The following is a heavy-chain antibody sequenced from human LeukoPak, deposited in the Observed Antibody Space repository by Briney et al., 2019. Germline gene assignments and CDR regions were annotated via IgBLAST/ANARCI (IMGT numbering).Heavy chain of an antibody. J-gene: IGHJ4*02. Sequence: PGRSLRLSCAASGFTFSSYGMHWVRQAPGKGLEWVAVISYDGSNKYYADSVKGRFTISRDNSKNTLYLQMNSLRAEDTAVYYCAKAGVMSGWEFDYWGQGTLVTVSS. CDR3: AKAGVMSGWEFDY. D-gene: IGHD6-19*01. V-gene: IGHV3-30*18. CDR2: ISYDGSNK. CDR1: GFTFSSYG.